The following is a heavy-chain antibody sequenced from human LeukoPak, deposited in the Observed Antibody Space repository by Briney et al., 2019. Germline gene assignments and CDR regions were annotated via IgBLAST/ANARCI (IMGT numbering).Heavy chain of an antibody. CDR1: GYTFNSYD. J-gene: IGHJ4*02. CDR2: ISAYNGNT. V-gene: IGHV1-18*01. CDR3: ARVSHYYGSEIEY. D-gene: IGHD3-10*01. Sequence: GASVKVSCKASGYTFNSYDITWVRQAPGQGLEWMGWISAYNGNTNYAQKVQGRVTMTTDTSTSTAYMELRSLRSDGTAVYYCARVSHYYGSEIEYWGQGTLVTVSS.